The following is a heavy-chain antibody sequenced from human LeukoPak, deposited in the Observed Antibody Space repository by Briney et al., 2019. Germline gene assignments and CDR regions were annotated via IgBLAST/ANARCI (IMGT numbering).Heavy chain of an antibody. CDR3: ASPLRDY. Sequence: PGGALRLSCAAPGVIFGSYEKNWGRPAPREGLAWVSYSDSNSNNIYYADSVRRRFSTPRDNPRNSMFLQMNRRQVDNTAVYYCASPLRDYWGPGTLVVVSS. CDR1: GVIFGSYE. V-gene: IGHV3-48*03. CDR2: SDSNSNNI. J-gene: IGHJ4*02.